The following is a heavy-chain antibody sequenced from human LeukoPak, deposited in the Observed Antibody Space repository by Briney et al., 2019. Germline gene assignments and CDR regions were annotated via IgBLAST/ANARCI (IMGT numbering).Heavy chain of an antibody. CDR2: IIPIFGTA. D-gene: IGHD3-3*01. CDR3: ARELQYDFWSGYYTGRSYYYYGMDV. Sequence: ASVKVSCKASGGTFSSYAISWVRRAPGQGLEWMGGIIPIFGTANYAQKFQGRVTITADESTSTAYMELSSLRFEDTAVYYCARELQYDFWSGYYTGRSYYYYGMDVWGQGTTVTVSS. CDR1: GGTFSSYA. V-gene: IGHV1-69*01. J-gene: IGHJ6*02.